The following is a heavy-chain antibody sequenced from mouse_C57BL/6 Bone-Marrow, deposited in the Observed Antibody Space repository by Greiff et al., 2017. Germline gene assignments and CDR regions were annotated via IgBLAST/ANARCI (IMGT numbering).Heavy chain of an antibody. CDR2: IYPGDGDT. CDR3: AYYYWDYAMDY. V-gene: IGHV1-82*01. D-gene: IGHD1-1*02. J-gene: IGHJ4*01. Sequence: VQLQESGPELVKPGASVKISCKASGYAFSSSWMNWVKQRPGKGLEWIGRIYPGDGDTNYNGKFKGKATLTADKSSSTAYMQLSSLTSEESAVYFCAYYYWDYAMDYWGQGTSVTVSA. CDR1: GYAFSSSW.